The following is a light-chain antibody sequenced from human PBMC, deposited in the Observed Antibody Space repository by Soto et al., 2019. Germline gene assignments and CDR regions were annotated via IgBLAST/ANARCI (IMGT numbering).Light chain of an antibody. CDR3: SSYTSSITPDV. V-gene: IGLV2-14*01. CDR2: EVS. Sequence: QSVLTQPASVSGSPGQSITISCTGTSSDVGGYNYVSWYQQHPGKAPKLMIYEVSNRPSGVSSRFSGSKSGNTASLTSSGLQAEDEADYYCSSYTSSITPDVFGTGTKVTVL. J-gene: IGLJ1*01. CDR1: SSDVGGYNY.